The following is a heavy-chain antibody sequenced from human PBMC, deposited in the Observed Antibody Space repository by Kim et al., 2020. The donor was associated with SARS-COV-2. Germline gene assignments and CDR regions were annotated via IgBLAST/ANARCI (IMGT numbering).Heavy chain of an antibody. D-gene: IGHD6-19*01. V-gene: IGHV3-48*04. Sequence: YYAASVKGRFTISRDNAKNSLYLQMNSLRAEDTAVYYCAREAPVAGAFDYWGQGTLVTVSS. CDR3: AREAPVAGAFDY. J-gene: IGHJ4*02.